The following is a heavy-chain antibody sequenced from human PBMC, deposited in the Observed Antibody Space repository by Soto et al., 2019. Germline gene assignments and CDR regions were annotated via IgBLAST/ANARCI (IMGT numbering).Heavy chain of an antibody. D-gene: IGHD1-26*01. J-gene: IGHJ4*02. CDR1: GGTFSSYT. CDR3: ARGNSGTYYSHFDL. Sequence: QVQLVQSGAEVKKPGASVKVSCKVSGGTFSSYTFSGVRQAPGQGREWMGGIIPIFHTTNYAQTLQDRLMITEDDSTSTVYMDLSSLKSEDTAVYYCARGNSGTYYSHFDLWGQGTLVTVAS. V-gene: IGHV1-69*01. CDR2: IIPIFHTT.